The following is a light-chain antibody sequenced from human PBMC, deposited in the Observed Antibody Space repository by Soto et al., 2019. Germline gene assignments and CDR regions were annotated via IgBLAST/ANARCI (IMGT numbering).Light chain of an antibody. CDR3: QQHNYWPS. Sequence: EIVMTQSPATLSVSPGERATLSCRASQSVSSNLAWYQQKPGQAPRLLLYGASTRATGIPGRFSGSGSGTEFTLTFSSLQSEDFAVYYCQQHNYWPSFGQGTKLEIK. J-gene: IGKJ2*01. CDR2: GAS. CDR1: QSVSSN. V-gene: IGKV3-15*01.